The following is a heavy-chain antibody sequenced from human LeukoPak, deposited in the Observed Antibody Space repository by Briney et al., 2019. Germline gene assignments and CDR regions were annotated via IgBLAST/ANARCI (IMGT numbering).Heavy chain of an antibody. CDR2: ISNSGNT. Sequence: SETLSLTCTVSGASISNYYWNWIRRPPGKRLEWIGYISNSGNTDYNPSLKSRVTISVDTSKNQFSLKLRSVTAADTAVYYCARDLSSHCYFDLWGRGTLVTVSS. J-gene: IGHJ2*01. D-gene: IGHD2/OR15-2a*01. CDR3: ARDLSSHCYFDL. CDR1: GASISNYY. V-gene: IGHV4-59*01.